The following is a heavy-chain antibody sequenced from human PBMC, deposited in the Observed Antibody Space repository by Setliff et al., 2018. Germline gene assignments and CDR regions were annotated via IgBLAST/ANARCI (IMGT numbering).Heavy chain of an antibody. D-gene: IGHD1-26*01. Sequence: TSETLSLTCTVSGGSISSSTYYWSWIRQPAGKGLEWIGRLHTSGSIDYNPSLKSRVTISVDTSKNQFSLRLRSVTAADTAVYFCARDNTMVGATDYWGLGTLVTVSS. J-gene: IGHJ4*02. CDR1: GGSISSSTYY. V-gene: IGHV4-61*02. CDR3: ARDNTMVGATDY. CDR2: LHTSGSI.